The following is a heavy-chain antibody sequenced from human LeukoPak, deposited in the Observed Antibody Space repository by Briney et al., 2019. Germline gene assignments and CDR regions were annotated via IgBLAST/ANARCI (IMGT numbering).Heavy chain of an antibody. CDR2: INHSEST. CDR3: ARVAVARSGYFDY. CDR1: GGSFSGYY. V-gene: IGHV4-34*01. J-gene: IGHJ4*02. Sequence: SETLSLTCAVYGGSFSGYYWSWIRQPPGKGLEWIGEINHSESTNYNPSLKSRVTISVDTSKNQFSLKLSSVTAADTAVYYCARVAVARSGYFDYWGQGTLVTVSS. D-gene: IGHD2-15*01.